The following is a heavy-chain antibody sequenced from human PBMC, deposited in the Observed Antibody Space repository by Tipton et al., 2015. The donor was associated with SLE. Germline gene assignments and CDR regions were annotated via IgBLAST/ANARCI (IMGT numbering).Heavy chain of an antibody. CDR1: GGSISSYY. Sequence: TLSLTCTVSGGSISSYYWSWIRQPPGKGLEWIGYIYYSGSTNYNPSLKSRVTISVDTSKNQFSLKLSSATAADTAVYYCARRGYDYYYYYYMDVWGKGTTVTVSS. CDR3: ARRGYDYYYYYYMDV. V-gene: IGHV4-59*07. D-gene: IGHD5-12*01. J-gene: IGHJ6*03. CDR2: IYYSGST.